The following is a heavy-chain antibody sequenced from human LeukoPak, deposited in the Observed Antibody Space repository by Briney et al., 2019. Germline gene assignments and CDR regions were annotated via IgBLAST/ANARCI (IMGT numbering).Heavy chain of an antibody. J-gene: IGHJ4*02. V-gene: IGHV3-64*01. CDR1: GFTFSSYA. CDR2: ISSNGDTT. Sequence: GGSLRLSCAASGFTFSSYAMHWVRQAPGKGLECVSAISSNGDTTSYANSVKGRFTVSRDDSKNTLYLQMDSLRAEDMAVYYCARDGYNSEYDYWGQGTLVTVSS. D-gene: IGHD5-24*01. CDR3: ARDGYNSEYDY.